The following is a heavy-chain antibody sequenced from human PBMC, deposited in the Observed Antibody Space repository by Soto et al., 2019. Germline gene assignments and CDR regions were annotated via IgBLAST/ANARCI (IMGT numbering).Heavy chain of an antibody. V-gene: IGHV3-23*01. CDR3: ARTGSSGWSTGYGMDL. CDR1: GFTFGNFA. CDR2: ISGSGGST. J-gene: IGHJ6*02. Sequence: EVQLLESGGGLVQPGRSLRLSCAASGFTFGNFAMSWVRQAPGKGLEWVSGISGSGGSTYYADSVKGRFTISRDDSKNTLYLRMNSLKAEDTAPVYCARTGSSGWSTGYGMDLWGRGTTVTVSS. D-gene: IGHD6-19*01.